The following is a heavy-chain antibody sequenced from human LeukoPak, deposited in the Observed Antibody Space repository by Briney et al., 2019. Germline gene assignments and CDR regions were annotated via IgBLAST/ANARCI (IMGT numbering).Heavy chain of an antibody. CDR2: ISYDGSNK. CDR1: GFTFSSYA. D-gene: IGHD1-26*01. Sequence: GGSLRLSCAASGFTFSSYAMHWVRQAPGKGLEWVAVISYDGSNKYYADSVKGRFTISRDNSKNTLYLQMNSLRAEDTAVYYCARGVVGATSNYYYYYGMGVWGQGTTVTVSS. CDR3: ARGVVGATSNYYYYYGMGV. V-gene: IGHV3-30-3*01. J-gene: IGHJ6*02.